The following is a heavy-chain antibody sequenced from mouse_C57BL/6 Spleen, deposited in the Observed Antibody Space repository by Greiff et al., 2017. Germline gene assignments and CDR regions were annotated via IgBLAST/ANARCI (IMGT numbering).Heavy chain of an antibody. J-gene: IGHJ3*01. Sequence: EVQGVESGAELVKPGASVKLSCTASGFNIKDYYMHWVKQRTEQGLEWIGRIDPEDGETKYAPKFQGKATITADTSSNTAYLQLSSLTSEDTAVYYCAPNWAGSAWFAYWGQGTLVTVSA. D-gene: IGHD4-1*02. CDR3: APNWAGSAWFAY. CDR1: GFNIKDYY. CDR2: IDPEDGET. V-gene: IGHV14-2*01.